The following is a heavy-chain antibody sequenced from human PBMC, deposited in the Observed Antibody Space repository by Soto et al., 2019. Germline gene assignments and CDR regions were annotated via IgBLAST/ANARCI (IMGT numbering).Heavy chain of an antibody. D-gene: IGHD3-22*01. CDR2: ISGSGGST. Sequence: LRLSCLASGFTFSRYVMRWVRQSPWKWLEWVSGISGSGGSTYYADSVKGRFTVSRDNSKNTLYLQMNSLRAEDTAVYYCAKDVVAYYYDSSGYLGYFDYWGQGTLVTVSS. V-gene: IGHV3-23*01. J-gene: IGHJ4*02. CDR3: AKDVVAYYYDSSGYLGYFDY. CDR1: GFTFSRYV.